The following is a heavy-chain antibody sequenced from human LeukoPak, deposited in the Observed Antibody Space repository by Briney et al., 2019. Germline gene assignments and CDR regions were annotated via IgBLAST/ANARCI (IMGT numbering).Heavy chain of an antibody. D-gene: IGHD3-3*01. CDR1: GYTFTSYD. Sequence: ASVKVSCKASGYTFTSYDINWVRQATGQGLEWMGWMNPNSGNTGYAQKFQGRVTITRNTSISTAYMELSSLRPEDTAVYYCARAEPLITIFGVVVSYYYMDVWGKGTTVTVSS. V-gene: IGHV1-8*03. CDR3: ARAEPLITIFGVVVSYYYMDV. J-gene: IGHJ6*03. CDR2: MNPNSGNT.